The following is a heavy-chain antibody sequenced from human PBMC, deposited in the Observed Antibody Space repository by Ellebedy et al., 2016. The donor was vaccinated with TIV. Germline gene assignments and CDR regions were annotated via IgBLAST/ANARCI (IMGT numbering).Heavy chain of an antibody. J-gene: IGHJ6*02. CDR3: ARDATPYEVLLGSPDHHGLDV. V-gene: IGHV3-21*01. Sequence: PGGSLRLSCTASGFSFSSFAMHWVRQAPGKGLEWVSSITRSGTYIDYADSVKGRFTISRDTAKNSLSLEMNSLRADDTAVYYCARDATPYEVLLGSPDHHGLDVWGQGTTVTVSS. CDR2: ITRSGTYI. D-gene: IGHD2-15*01. CDR1: GFSFSSFA.